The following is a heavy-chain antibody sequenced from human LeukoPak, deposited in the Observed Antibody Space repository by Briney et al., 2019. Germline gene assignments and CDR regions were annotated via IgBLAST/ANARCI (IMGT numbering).Heavy chain of an antibody. J-gene: IGHJ4*02. CDR1: GFTFSSYS. V-gene: IGHV3-21*01. Sequence: GGSLRLSCAASGFTFSSYSMNWVRQAPGKGLEWVTSISSSSSYIYYADSVKGRFTISRDNAKNSLYLQMNSLRAEDTAVYYCARGVKYYDSSGYSDYWGQGTLVTVSS. CDR2: ISSSSSYI. D-gene: IGHD3-22*01. CDR3: ARGVKYYDSSGYSDY.